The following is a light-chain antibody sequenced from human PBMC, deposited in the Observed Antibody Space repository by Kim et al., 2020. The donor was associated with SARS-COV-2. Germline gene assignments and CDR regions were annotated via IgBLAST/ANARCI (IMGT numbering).Light chain of an antibody. CDR1: SSDVGGYNL. Sequence: GQSVTISCTGTSSDVGGYNLVSWDQHHPGRAPKRMIYDVTKRPAGVPDRFSGYKSGNTASLTVSGLQAVDEADYYCTSYAGSNGLIFGGGTKVTVL. V-gene: IGLV2-8*01. CDR3: TSYAGSNGLI. J-gene: IGLJ2*01. CDR2: DVT.